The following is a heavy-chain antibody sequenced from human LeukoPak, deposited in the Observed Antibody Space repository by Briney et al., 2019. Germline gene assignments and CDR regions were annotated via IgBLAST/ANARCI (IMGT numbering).Heavy chain of an antibody. CDR1: SGSIRSSNHY. J-gene: IGHJ6*03. CDR3: ARDRVGQQLVGRKYYYYYMDV. CDR2: MYYSGST. Sequence: PSETLSLTCTVSSGSIRSSNHYWGWIRQTPGKGLEWIGSMYYSGSTYFNPSLRTRVTMSLDTSKNQFSLKLSSVTAADTAVYYCARDRVGQQLVGRKYYYYYMDVWGKGTTVTISS. D-gene: IGHD6-13*01. V-gene: IGHV4-39*07.